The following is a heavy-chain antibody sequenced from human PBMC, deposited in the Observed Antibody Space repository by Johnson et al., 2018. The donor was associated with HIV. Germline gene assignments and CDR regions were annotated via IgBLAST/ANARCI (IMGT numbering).Heavy chain of an antibody. J-gene: IGHJ3*02. Sequence: VQLVESGGAVVKPGGSLRLSCATSRFTFDDYAMHWVRQAPGKGLEWVSLINWDGSSTYYADSVKGRFTISRDNIKNSLYLQMNSLRPEDTALYYCVKDIASGYTNGGTLDIWGQGTMVTVSS. CDR2: INWDGSST. CDR1: RFTFDDYA. V-gene: IGHV3-43D*03. CDR3: VKDIASGYTNGGTLDI. D-gene: IGHD2-2*02.